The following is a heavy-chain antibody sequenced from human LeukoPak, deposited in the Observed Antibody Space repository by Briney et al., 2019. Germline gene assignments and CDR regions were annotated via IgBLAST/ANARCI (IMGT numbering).Heavy chain of an antibody. CDR2: ISGSVGST. Sequence: GGSLRLSCAASGFTFSSYAMSWVRQAPGKGREWVSAISGSVGSTYYADSVKGGFTISRDNSKNTLYLQMNSLRAEDTAVYYCAKGAVAGNQKPGGYWGQGTLVTVSP. V-gene: IGHV3-23*01. D-gene: IGHD6-19*01. CDR1: GFTFSSYA. J-gene: IGHJ4*02. CDR3: AKGAVAGNQKPGGY.